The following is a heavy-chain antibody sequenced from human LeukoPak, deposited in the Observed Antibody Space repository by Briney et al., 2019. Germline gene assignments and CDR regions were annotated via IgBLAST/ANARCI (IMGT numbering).Heavy chain of an antibody. V-gene: IGHV1-18*01. D-gene: IGHD6-19*01. CDR2: ISAYNGNK. CDR1: GYTFRSFG. Sequence: ASVKVSCKASGYTFRSFGISWVRQAPGQGLEWMGWISAYNGNKNYAQKIQGRVTMTTDTSTSTAYMELRSLRPNDTALYYCARDPRIAVAGTTAYDYFFHMDVWGKGTTVIVSS. J-gene: IGHJ6*03. CDR3: ARDPRIAVAGTTAYDYFFHMDV.